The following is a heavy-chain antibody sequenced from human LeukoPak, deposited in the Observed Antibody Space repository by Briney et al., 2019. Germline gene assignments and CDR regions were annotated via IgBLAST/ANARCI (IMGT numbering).Heavy chain of an antibody. CDR3: AKGRRDGYNYFFDY. CDR2: IIPIFGTA. Sequence: SVKVSCKASGGTFSSYAISWVRQAPGQGLEWMGGIIPIFGTANYAQKFQGRVTITADKSTGTAYMELSSLRSEDTAVYYCAKGRRDGYNYFFDYWGQGTLVTVSS. D-gene: IGHD5-24*01. V-gene: IGHV1-69*06. J-gene: IGHJ4*02. CDR1: GGTFSSYA.